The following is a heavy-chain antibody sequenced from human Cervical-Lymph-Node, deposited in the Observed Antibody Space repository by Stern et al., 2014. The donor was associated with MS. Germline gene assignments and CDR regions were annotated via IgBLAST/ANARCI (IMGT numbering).Heavy chain of an antibody. D-gene: IGHD3-10*01. CDR2: IDPSGGST. CDR1: GYTFTSYY. CDR3: ARSMVRGLIASPIDY. V-gene: IGHV1-46*01. Sequence: QVQLVQSGAEEKKPGASVKVSCKASGYTFTSYYMHWVRQAPGQGLEWMGIIDPSGGSTTFAQKVQGRVTMTRDTSTSTVYMELSSLTSEDTAVYYCARSMVRGLIASPIDYWGQGTLVTVSS. J-gene: IGHJ4*02.